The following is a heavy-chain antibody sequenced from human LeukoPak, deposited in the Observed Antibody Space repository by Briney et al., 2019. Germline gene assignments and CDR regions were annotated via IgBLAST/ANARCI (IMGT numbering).Heavy chain of an antibody. CDR1: GGSFSCYY. D-gene: IGHD3-10*01. J-gene: IGHJ4*02. V-gene: IGHV4-34*01. CDR3: ARGAVPTYYYGSGKRYFDY. CDR2: INHSGST. Sequence: PSETLSLTCAVYGGSFSCYYWSWIRQPPGKGLEWIGEINHSGSTNYNPSLKSRVTISVDTSKNQFSLKLSSVTAADTAVYYCARGAVPTYYYGSGKRYFDYWGQGTLVTVSS.